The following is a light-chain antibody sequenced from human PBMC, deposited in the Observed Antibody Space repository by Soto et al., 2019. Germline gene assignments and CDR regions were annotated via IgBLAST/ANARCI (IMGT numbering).Light chain of an antibody. CDR2: DAS. Sequence: EIVLTQSPATLSLSPGERATLSCRASQSVSSYLAWYQQKPGQAPRLLIYDASNRATGIPARFSGSGSGTDFTLTSSSLEPEDFAFYYCQRRSNWYTFGQGTKLEIK. V-gene: IGKV3-11*01. CDR3: QRRSNWYT. CDR1: QSVSSY. J-gene: IGKJ2*01.